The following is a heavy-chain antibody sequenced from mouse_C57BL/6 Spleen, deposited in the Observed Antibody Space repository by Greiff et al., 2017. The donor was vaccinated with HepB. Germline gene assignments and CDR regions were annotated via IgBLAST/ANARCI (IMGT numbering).Heavy chain of an antibody. CDR2: IDPNSGGT. CDR3: ASEGEVMNYDY. D-gene: IGHD2-1*01. Sequence: QVQLQQPGAELVKPGASVKLSCKASGYTFTSYWMHWVKRRPGRGIEWIGRIDPNSGGTKYNEKLKSKAKLTVDKPYSTAYMQLSSLTSEDSAVYYCASEGEVMNYDYWGQGTTLTVSS. V-gene: IGHV1-72*01. J-gene: IGHJ2*01. CDR1: GYTFTSYW.